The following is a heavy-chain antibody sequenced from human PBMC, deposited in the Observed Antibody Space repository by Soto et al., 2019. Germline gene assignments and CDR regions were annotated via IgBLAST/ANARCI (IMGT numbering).Heavy chain of an antibody. V-gene: IGHV4-34*01. J-gene: IGHJ4*02. D-gene: IGHD2-2*01. CDR2: INHSGST. Sequence: SETLSLTCAVYGGSFSGYYWSWIRQPPGKGLEWIGEINHSGSTNYNPSLKSRVTISVDTSKNQFSLKLSSVTAADTAVYYCARRGGGDVVVPAAPSGSPRLDRTAFDYWGQGTLVTVSS. CDR3: ARRGGGDVVVPAAPSGSPRLDRTAFDY. CDR1: GGSFSGYY.